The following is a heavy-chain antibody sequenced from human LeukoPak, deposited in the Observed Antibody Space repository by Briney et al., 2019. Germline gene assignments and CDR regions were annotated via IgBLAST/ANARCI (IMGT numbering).Heavy chain of an antibody. D-gene: IGHD3-22*01. CDR3: AKGIYYESSGHSGDAFDI. Sequence: GGSLRLSCAASGFTFSSYAMSWVRQAPGKGLEWVSAISGSGGSTYYADSVKGRFTISRDNSKNTLYLQMNSLRAEDTAVYYCAKGIYYESSGHSGDAFDIWGQGTMVTVSS. J-gene: IGHJ3*02. CDR1: GFTFSSYA. CDR2: ISGSGGST. V-gene: IGHV3-23*01.